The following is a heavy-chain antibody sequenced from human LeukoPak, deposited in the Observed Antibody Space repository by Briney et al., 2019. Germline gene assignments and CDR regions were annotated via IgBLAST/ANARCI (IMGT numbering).Heavy chain of an antibody. Sequence: RGSLRLSCAGSGFTFSSYWMSWVRQAPGKGLEWVANIKEDGSEKYYVDSVKGRFTISRDNAKNSLYLQMNSLRVEDTAVYYCARALAVAGTGYWGQGTLVTVSS. V-gene: IGHV3-7*01. CDR2: IKEDGSEK. D-gene: IGHD6-19*01. CDR1: GFTFSSYW. J-gene: IGHJ4*02. CDR3: ARALAVAGTGY.